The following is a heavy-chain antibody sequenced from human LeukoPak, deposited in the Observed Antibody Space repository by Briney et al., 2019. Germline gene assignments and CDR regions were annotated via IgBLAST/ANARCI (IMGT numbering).Heavy chain of an antibody. D-gene: IGHD6-13*01. CDR2: INAGNGNT. CDR1: GYTFTSYA. Sequence: ASVKVSCKASGYTFTSYAMHWVRQAPGQRLEWMGWINAGNGNTKYSQKFQGRVTITRDTSASTAYMELSSLRSEDTAVFYCARVAAAAEFDYWGQGTLVTVSS. J-gene: IGHJ4*02. CDR3: ARVAAAAEFDY. V-gene: IGHV1-3*01.